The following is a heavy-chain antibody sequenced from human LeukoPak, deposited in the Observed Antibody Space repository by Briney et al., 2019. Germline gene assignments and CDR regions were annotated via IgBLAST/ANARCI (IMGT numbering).Heavy chain of an antibody. CDR3: ARDVGSYDILTGSSGWFDP. V-gene: IGHV4-59*01. CDR2: FYYSGST. CDR1: GGSISTYY. Sequence: PSETLSLTCTVSGGSISTYYWSWIRQPPGKGLEWIGYFYYSGSTNSNPSLKSRLTMSVDTSKSQLSLKLSSVTAADTAVYYCARDVGSYDILTGSSGWFDPWGQGTLVTVSS. J-gene: IGHJ5*02. D-gene: IGHD3-9*01.